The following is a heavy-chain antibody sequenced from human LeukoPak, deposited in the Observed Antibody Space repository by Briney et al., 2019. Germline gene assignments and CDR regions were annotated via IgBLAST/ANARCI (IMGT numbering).Heavy chain of an antibody. J-gene: IGHJ4*02. Sequence: PGGSLRLSCAASGFTFSTYGMSWVRQAPGKGLEWVSALSGSGESTYYAGSVKGRFTISRDNSKNTVYLQMNSLRAEDTALYYCAKWFYDILIGYYTTYYFDYWGQGTLVTVSS. D-gene: IGHD3-9*01. V-gene: IGHV3-23*01. CDR1: GFTFSTYG. CDR3: AKWFYDILIGYYTTYYFDY. CDR2: LSGSGEST.